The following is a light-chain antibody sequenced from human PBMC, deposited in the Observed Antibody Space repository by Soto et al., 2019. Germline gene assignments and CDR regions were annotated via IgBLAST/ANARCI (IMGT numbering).Light chain of an antibody. CDR2: DTS. Sequence: EIVMTQSPATLSVSPGERAALSCRASQSVSSKLAWYRQRPGQAPRLVIYDTSTRATGVPARFSGSGSGTEFTLTISSLEPEDFAVYYCQQRSDWPPITFGQGTRLEIK. J-gene: IGKJ5*01. V-gene: IGKV3-15*01. CDR3: QQRSDWPPIT. CDR1: QSVSSK.